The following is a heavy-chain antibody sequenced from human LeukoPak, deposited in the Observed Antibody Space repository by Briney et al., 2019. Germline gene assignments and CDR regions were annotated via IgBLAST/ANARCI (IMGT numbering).Heavy chain of an antibody. CDR1: GYTFTDYY. J-gene: IGHJ5*02. Sequence: GASVKVSCKASGYTFTDYYMHWVRQAPGQGLEWMGWINPNSGGTNYAQKFQGRVTMTRDTSISTAYMELSRLRSDDTAVYYCARDRLHGYNWFDPWGQGTLVTVSS. CDR3: ARDRLHGYNWFDP. V-gene: IGHV1-2*02. D-gene: IGHD4-11*01. CDR2: INPNSGGT.